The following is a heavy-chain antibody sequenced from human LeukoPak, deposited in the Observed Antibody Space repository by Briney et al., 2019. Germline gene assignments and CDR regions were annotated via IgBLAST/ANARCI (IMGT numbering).Heavy chain of an antibody. V-gene: IGHV3-23*01. CDR1: GLTFRNYA. Sequence: GGSLRLSCAASGLTFRNYAMSWVRQAPGKGLEWVSVICANDGNTYYADAVKGRFAISRDNSKDTLYLQMDSLRAEDTAVYYCAKGSGSSCYSPCDYWGQGILVTVSS. CDR3: AKGSGSSCYSPCDY. J-gene: IGHJ4*02. CDR2: ICANDGNT. D-gene: IGHD2-15*01.